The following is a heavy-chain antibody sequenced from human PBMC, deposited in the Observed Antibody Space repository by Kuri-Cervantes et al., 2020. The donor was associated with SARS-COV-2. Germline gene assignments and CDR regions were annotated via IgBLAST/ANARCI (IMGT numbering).Heavy chain of an antibody. CDR2: ISSSSSTI. J-gene: IGHJ6*03. CDR1: GFTFSSYS. D-gene: IGHD3-10*01. Sequence: LSLTCAASGFTFSSYSMNWVRQAPGKGLEWVSYISSSSSTIYYADSVKGRFTISRDNSKNTLYLQMNSLRAEDTAVYYCAKRGYGSGDRSYYYMDVWGKGTTVTVSS. CDR3: AKRGYGSGDRSYYYMDV. V-gene: IGHV3-48*01.